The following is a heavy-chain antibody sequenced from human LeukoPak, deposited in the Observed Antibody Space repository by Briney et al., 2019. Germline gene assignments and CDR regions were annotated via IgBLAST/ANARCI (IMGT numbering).Heavy chain of an antibody. CDR3: ARDRVGQQLVGRKYYYYYMDV. J-gene: IGHJ6*03. CDR2: SSAYNGNT. Sequence: GASVKVSCKASGYTFTSYGISWVRQAPGQGLEWMGWSSAYNGNTNYAQKLQGRVTMTTDTSTSTAYMELRSLRSDDTAVYYCARDRVGQQLVGRKYYYYYMDVWGKGNTVTISS. CDR1: GYTFTSYG. D-gene: IGHD6-13*01. V-gene: IGHV1-18*01.